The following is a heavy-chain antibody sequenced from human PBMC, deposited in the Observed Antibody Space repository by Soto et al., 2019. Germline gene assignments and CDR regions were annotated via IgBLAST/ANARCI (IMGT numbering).Heavy chain of an antibody. CDR2: IKQDGSEK. J-gene: IGHJ6*02. CDR1: GFTFSSYW. Sequence: EVQLVESGGGLVQPGGSLRLSCAASGFTFSSYWMSWVRQAPGKGLEWVANIKQDGSEKYYVDSVKGRFTISRDNAKNSLYLKMNSLRAEDTAVYYCARDFGDFWSGYYLVGHYYYGLDVWGQGTTVTVSS. V-gene: IGHV3-7*03. D-gene: IGHD3-3*01. CDR3: ARDFGDFWSGYYLVGHYYYGLDV.